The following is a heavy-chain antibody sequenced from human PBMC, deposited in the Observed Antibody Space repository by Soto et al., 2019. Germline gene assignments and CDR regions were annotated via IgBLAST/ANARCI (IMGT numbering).Heavy chain of an antibody. J-gene: IGHJ5*02. CDR3: ARHSLALRKNNWFDP. CDR2: IFYLGSS. V-gene: IGHV4-39*01. CDR1: GDSIISSDFY. Sequence: LSLTCTVSGDSIISSDFYWGWVRQPPGKGLEWIGSIFYLGSSYYNPSLKSRVTMSVDTSKNQFSLRLRSVTAADTALYFCARHSLALRKNNWFDPWGQGIMVTAPQ. D-gene: IGHD3-3*02.